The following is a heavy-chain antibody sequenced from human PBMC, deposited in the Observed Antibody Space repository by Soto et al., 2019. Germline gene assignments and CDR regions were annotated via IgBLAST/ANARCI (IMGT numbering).Heavy chain of an antibody. Sequence: QVQLVQSGAEVKKPGSSVKVSCKASGGTFSSYAISWVRQAPGQGLEWMGGIIPIFGTANYAQKFQGRVTITADESTSTAYMELSSLRSEDTAVYYCAREECGTSYYVLFDYYYYGMDVWGQGTTVTVSS. J-gene: IGHJ6*02. CDR3: AREECGTSYYVLFDYYYYGMDV. CDR1: GGTFSSYA. CDR2: IIPIFGTA. D-gene: IGHD2-2*01. V-gene: IGHV1-69*01.